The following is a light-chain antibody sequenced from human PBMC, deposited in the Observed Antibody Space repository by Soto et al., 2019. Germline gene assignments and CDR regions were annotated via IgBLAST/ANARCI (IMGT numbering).Light chain of an antibody. CDR3: QHYGSSPPDT. CDR2: GTF. CDR1: QSVSSNY. Sequence: EIVVTQSPGTLSLSLGERATLSCRASQSVSSNYVACYQQKPGQAPSLLLYGTFRRADGIPDRFSASGSGTDFSLTISRLEPEDFAVYYCQHYGSSPPDTFGQGTKVEIK. J-gene: IGKJ2*01. V-gene: IGKV3-20*01.